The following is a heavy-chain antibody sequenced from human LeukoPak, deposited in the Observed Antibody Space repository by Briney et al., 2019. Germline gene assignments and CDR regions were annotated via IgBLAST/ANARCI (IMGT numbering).Heavy chain of an antibody. V-gene: IGHV1-18*01. CDR2: ISAYNGNT. J-gene: IGHJ6*02. Sequence: ASVKVSCKASGYTFTSYGISWVRQAPGQGLEWMGWISAYNGNTNYAQKLQGRVTMTTDTSTSTAYMELSSLRSEDTAVYYCARGVGITVGDYGMDVWGQGTTVTVSS. CDR1: GYTFTSYG. CDR3: ARGVGITVGDYGMDV. D-gene: IGHD1-14*01.